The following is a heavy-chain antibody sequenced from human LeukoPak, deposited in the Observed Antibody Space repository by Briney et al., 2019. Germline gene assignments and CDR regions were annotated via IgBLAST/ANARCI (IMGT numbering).Heavy chain of an antibody. CDR3: ARLGDYYGSGSYYNRKNWFDP. CDR2: ISSSSSYI. V-gene: IGHV3-21*04. Sequence: GGSLRLSCAASGFTFSSYSMNWVRQAPGKGLEWVSSISSSSSYIYYADSVKGRFTISRDNAKNSLYLQMNSLRAADTAVYYCARLGDYYGSGSYYNRKNWFDPWGQGTLVTVSS. J-gene: IGHJ5*02. D-gene: IGHD3-10*01. CDR1: GFTFSSYS.